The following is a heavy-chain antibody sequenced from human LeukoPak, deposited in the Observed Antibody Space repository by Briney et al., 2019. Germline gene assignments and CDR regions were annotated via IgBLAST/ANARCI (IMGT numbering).Heavy chain of an antibody. V-gene: IGHV4-59*01. CDR2: IYYSGST. CDR3: ARSDYYDSSGSFDY. Sequence: SETLSLTRTVSGGSISSYYWSWIRQPPGKGLEWIGYIYYSGSTNHNPSLKSRVTISVDTSKNQFSLKLSSVTAADTAVYYCARSDYYDSSGSFDYWGQGTLVTVSS. D-gene: IGHD3-22*01. CDR1: GGSISSYY. J-gene: IGHJ4*02.